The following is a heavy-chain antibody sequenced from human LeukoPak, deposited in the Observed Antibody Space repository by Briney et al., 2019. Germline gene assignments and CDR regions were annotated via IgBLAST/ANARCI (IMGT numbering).Heavy chain of an antibody. V-gene: IGHV5-51*01. J-gene: IGHJ3*02. CDR3: ARRGYCSGGSCHSNALDI. CDR1: GYSFTTYW. D-gene: IGHD2-15*01. Sequence: KSGESLQISCKGSGYSFTTYWIGWVRQLPGKGLEWMGIIYPGDSDTRYSPSFQGQVTISADKSISTAYLQWSSLKASDTAMYYCARRGYCSGGSCHSNALDIWGQGTMVTVSS. CDR2: IYPGDSDT.